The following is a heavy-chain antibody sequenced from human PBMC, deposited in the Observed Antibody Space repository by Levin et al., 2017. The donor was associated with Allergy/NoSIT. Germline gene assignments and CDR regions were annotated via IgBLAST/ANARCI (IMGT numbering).Heavy chain of an antibody. J-gene: IGHJ5*02. D-gene: IGHD5-18*01. CDR3: TTGTWIQLWLADS. Sequence: GESLKISCAASGFTFSNAWMSWVRQVPGKGLEWVGHIKSKNDGGTTDYAAPVKGRFTISRDDSKNTLYVQMNSLKTEDTAVYYCTTGTWIQLWLADSWGQGTLVTVSS. CDR2: IKSKNDGGTT. V-gene: IGHV3-15*01. CDR1: GFTFSNAW.